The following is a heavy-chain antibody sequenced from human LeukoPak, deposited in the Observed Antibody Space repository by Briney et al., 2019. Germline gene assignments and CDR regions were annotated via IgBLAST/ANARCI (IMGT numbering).Heavy chain of an antibody. CDR2: ISSSSSYI. Sequence: GGSLRLSCAASGFTFSSYGMHWVRQAPGKGLEWVSSISSSSSYIYYADSVKGRFTISRDNAKNSLYLQMNSLRAEDTAVYYCARDGTAAAGFDYWGQGTLVTVSS. D-gene: IGHD6-13*01. V-gene: IGHV3-21*01. J-gene: IGHJ4*02. CDR1: GFTFSSYG. CDR3: ARDGTAAAGFDY.